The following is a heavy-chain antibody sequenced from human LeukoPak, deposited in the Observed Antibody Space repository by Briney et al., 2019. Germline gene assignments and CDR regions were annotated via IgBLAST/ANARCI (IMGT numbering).Heavy chain of an antibody. CDR2: ISYDGSYK. J-gene: IGHJ4*02. Sequence: PGGSLRLSCAASGFTFSSYAMHWVRQAPGKGLEWVAVISYDGSYKYYADSVKGRFTISRDNSKNTLYLQMNSLRAEDTAVYYCAKSSPPPLRYWGQGTLVTVSS. CDR3: AKSSPPPLRY. CDR1: GFTFSSYA. V-gene: IGHV3-30*04.